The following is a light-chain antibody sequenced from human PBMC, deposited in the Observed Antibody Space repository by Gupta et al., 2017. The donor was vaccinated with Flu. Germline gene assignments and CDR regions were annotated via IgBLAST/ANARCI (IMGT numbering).Light chain of an antibody. CDR2: GVN. Sequence: QSALTQPASVSGSPVQSIAISCTVTASDVVANNYVSWYQQHPGKAPKVIIYGVNNRPSGVSDRFSGSKSGNTASLTISGLQAEDEADYYCSSYRSSSTSFFFGTGTKVTVL. J-gene: IGLJ1*01. CDR3: SSYRSSSTSFF. CDR1: ASDVVANNY. V-gene: IGLV2-14*01.